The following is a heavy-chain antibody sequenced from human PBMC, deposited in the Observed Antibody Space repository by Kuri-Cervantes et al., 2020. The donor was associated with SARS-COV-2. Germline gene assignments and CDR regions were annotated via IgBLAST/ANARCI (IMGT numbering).Heavy chain of an antibody. J-gene: IGHJ4*02. CDR1: GYTFTNYG. Sequence: SVKVSCKASGYTFTNYGISWVRQAPGQGLEWMGRIIPILGIANYAQKFQGRVTITADKSTSTAYMELSSLRSEDTAVYYCASLSPGESIAARPIDYWGQGTLVTVSS. CDR2: IIPILGIA. CDR3: ASLSPGESIAARPIDY. V-gene: IGHV1-69*04. D-gene: IGHD6-6*01.